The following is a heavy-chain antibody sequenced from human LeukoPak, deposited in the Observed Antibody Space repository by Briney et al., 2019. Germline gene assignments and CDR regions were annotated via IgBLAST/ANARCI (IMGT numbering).Heavy chain of an antibody. CDR1: GFTFSDYY. D-gene: IGHD2-2*01. J-gene: IGHJ6*02. Sequence: PGGSLRLSCAASGFTFSDYYMSWIRQAPGKGLEWLSYISRSGSTIYYAASVKGRFTISRDSANNSLYLQMNSLRAEDTAVYYCARGCSTSCHSPGKYYHAMDVWGRGTTVTVSS. V-gene: IGHV3-11*01. CDR3: ARGCSTSCHSPGKYYHAMDV. CDR2: ISRSGSTI.